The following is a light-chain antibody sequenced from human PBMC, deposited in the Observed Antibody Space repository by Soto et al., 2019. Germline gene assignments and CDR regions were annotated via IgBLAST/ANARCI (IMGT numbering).Light chain of an antibody. J-gene: IGKJ3*01. CDR1: QDISNY. V-gene: IGKV1-33*01. CDR3: QQYDNLPPI. Sequence: DIQMTQSPSSLSASVGDRVTITCQASQDISNYLNWYQQKPGKAPKLLIYDASNLETGVPSRFSGSGSGTDFTFTIISLQPEDIATYYCQQYDNLPPIFGTGNKVDIK. CDR2: DAS.